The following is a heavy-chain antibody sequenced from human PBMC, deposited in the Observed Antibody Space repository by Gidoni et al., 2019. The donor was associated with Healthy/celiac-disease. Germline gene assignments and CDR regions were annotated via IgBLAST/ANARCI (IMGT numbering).Heavy chain of an antibody. CDR3: ARGYSSSWYIGSYYYMDV. V-gene: IGHV4-38-2*02. CDR2: IYHSGST. Sequence: QVQLQESGPGLVKPSETLSLTCTVSGYSISSGYYWGWIRQPPGKGLEWIGSIYHSGSTYYNPSLKSRVTISVDTSKNQFSLKLSSVTAADTAGYYCARGYSSSWYIGSYYYMDVWGKGTTVTVSS. J-gene: IGHJ6*03. CDR1: GYSISSGYY. D-gene: IGHD6-13*01.